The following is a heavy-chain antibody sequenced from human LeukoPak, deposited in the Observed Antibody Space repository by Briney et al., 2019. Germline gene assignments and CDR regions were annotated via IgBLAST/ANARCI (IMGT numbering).Heavy chain of an antibody. J-gene: IGHJ4*02. CDR3: ARVRVGATIGVVFDY. D-gene: IGHD1-26*01. CDR1: GVSISSYY. CDR2: IYTSGST. V-gene: IGHV4-4*07. Sequence: PSETLSLTCTVSGVSISSYYWSWIRQPAGKGLEWIGRIYTSGSTNYNPSLKSRVTMSVDTSKNQFSLKLSSVTAADTAVYYCARVRVGATIGVVFDYWGQGTLVTVSS.